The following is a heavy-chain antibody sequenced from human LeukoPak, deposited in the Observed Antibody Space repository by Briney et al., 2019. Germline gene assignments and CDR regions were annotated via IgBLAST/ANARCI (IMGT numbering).Heavy chain of an antibody. V-gene: IGHV4-4*07. CDR2: IYTSGST. CDR3: ARGEYYFDY. CDR1: GDSISYYY. Sequence: PSETLSLTCTVSGDSISYYYWTWIRQPAAKGLEWIGRIYTSGSTNYNPSLMSRVTMSVDTSKNQFSLKLRSVTAADTAVYYCARGEYYFDYWGQGTLVTVSS. J-gene: IGHJ4*02.